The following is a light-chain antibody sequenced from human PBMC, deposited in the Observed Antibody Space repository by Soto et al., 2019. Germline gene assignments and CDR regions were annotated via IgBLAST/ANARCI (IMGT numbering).Light chain of an antibody. CDR1: QGISNE. Sequence: IQMTQSPSSLSASVGDRVTITCRASQGISNELGWYQQRPGKAPKVLIYGASNLQSGVPSRFSGSASGTDFTLTISCLQPEDFATYYCLEDYTYPWTLGQGTKEEMK. CDR3: LEDYTYPWT. J-gene: IGKJ1*01. V-gene: IGKV1-6*01. CDR2: GAS.